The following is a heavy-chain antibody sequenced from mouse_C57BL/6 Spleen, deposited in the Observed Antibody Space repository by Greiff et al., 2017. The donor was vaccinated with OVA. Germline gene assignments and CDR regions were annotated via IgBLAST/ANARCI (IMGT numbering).Heavy chain of an antibody. CDR2: INPSNGGT. Sequence: QVQLQQPGTELVKPGASVKLSCKASGYTFTSYWMHWVKQRPGQGLEWIGNINPSNGGTNYNEKFKSKATLTVDKSSSTAYMQLSSLTSEDPAVYYCARSEGSYYGSSFYAMDYWGQGTSVTVSS. D-gene: IGHD1-1*01. CDR3: ARSEGSYYGSSFYAMDY. J-gene: IGHJ4*01. V-gene: IGHV1-53*01. CDR1: GYTFTSYW.